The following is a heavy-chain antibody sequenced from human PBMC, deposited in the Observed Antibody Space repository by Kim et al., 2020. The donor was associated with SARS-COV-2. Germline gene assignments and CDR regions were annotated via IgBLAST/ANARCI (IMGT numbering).Heavy chain of an antibody. CDR1: GGSFSGYY. D-gene: IGHD2-2*01. V-gene: IGHV4-34*01. CDR3: ARGIVVVPDDAFDI. J-gene: IGHJ3*02. Sequence: SETLSLTCAVYGGSFSGYYWSWIRQPPGKGLEWIGEINHSGSTNYNPSLKSRVTISVDTSKNQFSLKLSSVTAADTAVYYCARGIVVVPDDAFDIWGQGTMVTVSS. CDR2: INHSGST.